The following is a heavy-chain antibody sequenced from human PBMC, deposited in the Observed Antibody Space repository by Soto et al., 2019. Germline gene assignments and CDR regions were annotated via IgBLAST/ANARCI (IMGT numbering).Heavy chain of an antibody. CDR3: GRLGPAHYYDSTGYYSPLDY. J-gene: IGHJ4*02. V-gene: IGHV1-69*13. CDR1: GDTFSSYA. Sequence: SVKVSCKASGDTFSSYAINWVRQAPGQGLEWMGGIIPMFGTANYAQKFKGRVTITAAESTSTVYMELCSLRSEDTAVYYCGRLGPAHYYDSTGYYSPLDYWGQGTLVTVSS. D-gene: IGHD3-22*01. CDR2: IIPMFGTA.